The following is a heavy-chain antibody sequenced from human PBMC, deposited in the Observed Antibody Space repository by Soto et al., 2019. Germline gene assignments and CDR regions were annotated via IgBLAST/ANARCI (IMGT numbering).Heavy chain of an antibody. CDR2: ISSSSSYI. CDR1: GFTFSSDS. J-gene: IGHJ5*02. CDR3: ARTVTTSDWFDP. D-gene: IGHD4-4*01. V-gene: IGHV3-21*01. Sequence: GSLRLSCAASGFTFSSDSMNWVRQAPGKGLEWVSSISSSSSYIYYADSVKGRFTISRDNAKNSLYLQMNSLRAEDTAVYYCARTVTTSDWFDPWGQGPLVTVSS.